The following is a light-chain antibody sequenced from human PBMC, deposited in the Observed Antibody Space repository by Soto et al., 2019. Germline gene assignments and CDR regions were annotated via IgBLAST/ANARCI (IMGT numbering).Light chain of an antibody. CDR1: SSDVGGYNY. J-gene: IGLJ1*01. CDR2: EVS. V-gene: IGLV2-14*01. CDR3: SSYTSSSTLYV. Sequence: QSALTQPASVSGSPGQSITISCTGTSSDVGGYNYVSWYQQHPGKAPKLMIYEVSNRPSGVSNRFSGSKSGNTASLTISGLRAEDEADYYCSSYTSSSTLYVFGTGTRSPS.